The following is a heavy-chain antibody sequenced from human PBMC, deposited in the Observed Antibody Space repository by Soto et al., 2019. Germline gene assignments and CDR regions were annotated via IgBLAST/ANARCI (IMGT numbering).Heavy chain of an antibody. J-gene: IGHJ5*02. V-gene: IGHV3-7*01. D-gene: IGHD3-22*01. CDR1: GFTFNNYW. CDR2: MNQDGTIK. Sequence: GGSLRLSCAASGFTFNNYWLSWVRQAPGQGLEWVAHMNQDGTIKSYVDSVKGRFTISRDNAKNTLYLQMNSLRAEDTAVYYCARNYYDSSGYYQPLWFDPWGQGTLVTVSS. CDR3: ARNYYDSSGYYQPLWFDP.